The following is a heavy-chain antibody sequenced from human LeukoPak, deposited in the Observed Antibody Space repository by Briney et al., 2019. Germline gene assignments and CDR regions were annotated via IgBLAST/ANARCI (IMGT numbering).Heavy chain of an antibody. D-gene: IGHD5-24*01. J-gene: IGHJ6*03. Sequence: GPGGSLRLSCAASGFTFDDYGMSWVRQAPGKGLEWVSGINWNDGSIGYADSVKGRFTISRDNAKNSLYLQMNSLRAEDTALYHCARWLQLRGYYYYMDVWGKGTTVTVSS. CDR1: GFTFDDYG. CDR3: ARWLQLRGYYYYMDV. V-gene: IGHV3-20*01. CDR2: INWNDGSI.